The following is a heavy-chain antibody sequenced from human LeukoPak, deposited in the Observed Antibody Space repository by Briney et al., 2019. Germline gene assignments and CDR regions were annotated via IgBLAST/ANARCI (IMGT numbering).Heavy chain of an antibody. J-gene: IGHJ5*02. CDR3: ARGVSGKQWLVLPGWFDP. Sequence: ASVKVSCKTSGYTFTGYYMHWVRQAPGQGLEWMGWINPNSGGTNYAQKFQGRVTMTRDTSISTAYMELSRLRSDDTAVYYCARGVSGKQWLVLPGWFDPWGQGTLVTVSS. V-gene: IGHV1-2*02. CDR1: GYTFTGYY. CDR2: INPNSGGT. D-gene: IGHD6-19*01.